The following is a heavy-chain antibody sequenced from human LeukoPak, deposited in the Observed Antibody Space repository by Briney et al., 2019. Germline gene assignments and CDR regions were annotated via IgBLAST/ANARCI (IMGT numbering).Heavy chain of an antibody. CDR3: ARGARAGGTKRDAFDI. Sequence: PSETLSLTCTVSGGSISSGSYYWSWIRQPAGKGLEWIGRIYTSGSTNYNPSLKSRVTISVDTSKNQFSLKLSPVTAADTAVYYCARGARAGGTKRDAFDIWGQGTMVTVSS. V-gene: IGHV4-61*02. D-gene: IGHD3-16*01. CDR2: IYTSGST. J-gene: IGHJ3*02. CDR1: GGSISSGSYY.